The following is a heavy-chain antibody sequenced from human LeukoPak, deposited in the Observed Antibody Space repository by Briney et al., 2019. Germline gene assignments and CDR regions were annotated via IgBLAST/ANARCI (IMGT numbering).Heavy chain of an antibody. Sequence: GGSLRLSCAASGFTFSTYWMSWVRQAPGKGLEWVANINQDGIEKYYVASVKGRFTISRDNAKNSMYVQMNSLRAEDTAVYYCARGFDGYYGFDIWGQGTMVTVSS. CDR2: INQDGIEK. V-gene: IGHV3-7*05. CDR1: GFTFSTYW. D-gene: IGHD5-24*01. CDR3: ARGFDGYYGFDI. J-gene: IGHJ3*02.